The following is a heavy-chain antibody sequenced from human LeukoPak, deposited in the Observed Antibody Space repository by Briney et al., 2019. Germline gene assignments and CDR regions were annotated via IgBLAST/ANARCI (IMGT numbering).Heavy chain of an antibody. CDR3: AKDFTWELLRYFDY. CDR2: IYTSGST. J-gene: IGHJ4*02. D-gene: IGHD1-26*01. V-gene: IGHV4-61*02. Sequence: PSDTLSLTCTVAGGSISSGSYYWSWIRQPAGKGLEWFGRIYTSGSTNYNPSLKSRVTISVDTSKTQFSLKLSSVTAADTAVYYCAKDFTWELLRYFDYWGQGTLVSVSS. CDR1: GGSISSGSYY.